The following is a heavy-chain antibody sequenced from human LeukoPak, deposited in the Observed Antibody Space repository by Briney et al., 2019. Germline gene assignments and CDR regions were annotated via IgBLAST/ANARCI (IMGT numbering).Heavy chain of an antibody. V-gene: IGHV4-61*02. CDR1: GGSISSGSYY. CDR2: IYTSGST. Sequence: SETLSLTRTVSGGSISSGSYYWSWIRQPAGKGLEWIGRIYTSGSTNYNPSLKSRVTISVDTSKNQFSLKLSSVTAADTAVYYCARSYYYGSGSYGAFDIWGQGTMVTVSS. J-gene: IGHJ3*02. D-gene: IGHD3-10*01. CDR3: ARSYYYGSGSYGAFDI.